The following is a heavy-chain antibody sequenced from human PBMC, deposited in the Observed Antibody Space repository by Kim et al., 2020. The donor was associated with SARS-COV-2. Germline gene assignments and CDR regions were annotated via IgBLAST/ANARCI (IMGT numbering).Heavy chain of an antibody. D-gene: IGHD3-10*01. CDR2: ISYDGSNK. Sequence: GGSLRLSCAASGFTFSSYAMHWVRQAPGKGLEWVAVISYDGSNKYYADSVKGRFTISRDNSKNTLYLQMNSLRAEDTAVYYCARATEYYYGSGSYFSYWGQGTLVTVSS. J-gene: IGHJ4*02. V-gene: IGHV3-30*04. CDR3: ARATEYYYGSGSYFSY. CDR1: GFTFSSYA.